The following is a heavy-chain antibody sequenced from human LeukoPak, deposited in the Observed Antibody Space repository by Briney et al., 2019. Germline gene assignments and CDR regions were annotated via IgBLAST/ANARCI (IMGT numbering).Heavy chain of an antibody. CDR1: GFTFITND. CDR2: LYSDGNT. J-gene: IGHJ4*02. Sequence: GGSLRLSCAASGFTFITNDMTWVRQAPGKGLEWVSVLYSDGNTKDADAVRGLFTISKNNSKNTLYLEMNSLSPDDTAVYYCARGVEPLAANTLAYWGQGTLVTVSS. CDR3: ARGVEPLAANTLAY. D-gene: IGHD1-14*01. V-gene: IGHV3-53*01.